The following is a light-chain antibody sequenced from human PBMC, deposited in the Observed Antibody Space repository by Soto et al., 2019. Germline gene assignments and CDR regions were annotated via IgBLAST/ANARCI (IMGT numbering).Light chain of an antibody. CDR2: WAS. CDR1: QSVLYNSDNKNY. Sequence: DIVMTQSPDSLAVSLGERATINCKSSQSVLYNSDNKNYLAWYQQKAGQPPKLLIYWASTRDSGVPDRFSGSGSGADFTLTIKHLQAEDVAVYYCQQYYTTLSFGGGTKVEIK. V-gene: IGKV4-1*01. CDR3: QQYYTTLS. J-gene: IGKJ4*01.